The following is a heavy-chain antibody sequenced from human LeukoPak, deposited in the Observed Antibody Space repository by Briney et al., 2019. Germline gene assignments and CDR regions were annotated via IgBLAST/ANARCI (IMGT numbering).Heavy chain of an antibody. Sequence: GGSLRLSCAASGFTFSNYGMHWVRQAPGKGLEWVALIRYDGNEKNYADSVKGRFTISRDNAKNSLYLQMNSLRAEDTAVYYCAELGITMIGGVWGKGTTVTISS. J-gene: IGHJ6*04. CDR3: AELGITMIGGV. CDR2: IRYDGNEK. V-gene: IGHV3-30*02. D-gene: IGHD3-10*02. CDR1: GFTFSNYG.